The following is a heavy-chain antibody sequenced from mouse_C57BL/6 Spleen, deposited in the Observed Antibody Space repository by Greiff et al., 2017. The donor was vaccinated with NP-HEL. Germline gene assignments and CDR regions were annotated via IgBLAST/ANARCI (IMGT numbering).Heavy chain of an antibody. V-gene: IGHV1-55*01. J-gene: IGHJ2*01. CDR3: ARSGYGSSFDY. CDR2: IYPGSGST. CDR1: GYTFTSYW. Sequence: VQLVESGAELVKPGASVKMSCKASGYTFTSYWITWVKQRPGQGLEWIGDIYPGSGSTNYNEKFKSKATLTVDTSSSTAYMQLSSLTSEDSAVYYCARSGYGSSFDYWGQGTTLTVSS. D-gene: IGHD1-1*01.